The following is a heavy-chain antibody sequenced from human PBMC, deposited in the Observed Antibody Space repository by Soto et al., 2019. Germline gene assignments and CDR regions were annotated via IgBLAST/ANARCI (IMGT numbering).Heavy chain of an antibody. J-gene: IGHJ6*02. V-gene: IGHV3-23*01. CDR1: GFTFSSYA. D-gene: IGHD2-21*02. Sequence: GGSLRLSCAASGFTFSSYAMSWVRQAPGKGLEWVSAISGSGGSTYYADSVKGRFTISRDNSKNTLYLQMNSLRAEDTAVYYCAKDIVGLSIVVVTATPTWYYGMDVWGQGTTVTVSS. CDR3: AKDIVGLSIVVVTATPTWYYGMDV. CDR2: ISGSGGST.